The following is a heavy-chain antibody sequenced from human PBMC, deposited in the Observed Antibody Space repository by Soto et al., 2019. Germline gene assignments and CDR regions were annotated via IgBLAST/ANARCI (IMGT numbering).Heavy chain of an antibody. CDR2: IIPILGIA. V-gene: IGHV1-69*02. CDR1: GGTFSSYT. CDR3: ARGRYNWNDRNDAFDI. J-gene: IGHJ3*02. D-gene: IGHD1-20*01. Sequence: ASVKVSCKASGGTFSSYTISWVRQAPGQGLEWMGRIIPILGIANYAQKFQGRVTITADKSTSTAYMELSSLRSEDTAVYYCARGRYNWNDRNDAFDIWGQGTMVTVSS.